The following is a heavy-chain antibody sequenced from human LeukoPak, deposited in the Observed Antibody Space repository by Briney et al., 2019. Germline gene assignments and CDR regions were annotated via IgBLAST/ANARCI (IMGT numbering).Heavy chain of an antibody. J-gene: IGHJ6*02. V-gene: IGHV3-30*02. CDR1: GFTFSSYG. D-gene: IGHD2-2*01. CDR3: AKDAHCSSTSCYWQDYYYYGMDV. CDR2: IRYDGSNK. Sequence: GGSLRLSCAASGFTFSSYGMHWVRQAPGKGLEWVAFIRYDGSNKYYADSVKGRFTIPRDNSKNTLYLQMNSLRAEDTAVYYCAKDAHCSSTSCYWQDYYYYGMDVWGQGTTVTVSS.